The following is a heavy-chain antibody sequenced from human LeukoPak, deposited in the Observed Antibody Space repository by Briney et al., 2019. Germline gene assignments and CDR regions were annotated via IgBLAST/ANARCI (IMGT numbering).Heavy chain of an antibody. D-gene: IGHD2-8*02. CDR1: GGSISGTSYY. V-gene: IGHV4-39*07. J-gene: IGHJ6*03. CDR2: IYHSGNT. Sequence: SETLSLTCTVSGGSISGTSYYWGWIRQPPGKGLEWIGSIYHSGNTYYNPSLKSRVTISVDTSKNQFSLKLSSVTAADTAVYYCARLGRLLVNYYYYYMDVWGEGTTVTVSS. CDR3: ARLGRLLVNYYYYYMDV.